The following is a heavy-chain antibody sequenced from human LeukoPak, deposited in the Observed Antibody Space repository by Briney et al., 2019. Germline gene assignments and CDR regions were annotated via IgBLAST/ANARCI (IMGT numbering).Heavy chain of an antibody. V-gene: IGHV4-38-2*02. Sequence: SETLSLTCVVSGYSIRSGDYWGWIRQSPGKGLEWIGSIYHSGSTHYNPSLKSRVTISVDTSKNQFSLMLTSVTAADTAVYYCVREYSGFDYWGQGTLVTVSS. CDR1: GYSIRSGDY. J-gene: IGHJ4*02. D-gene: IGHD6-13*01. CDR2: IYHSGST. CDR3: VREYSGFDY.